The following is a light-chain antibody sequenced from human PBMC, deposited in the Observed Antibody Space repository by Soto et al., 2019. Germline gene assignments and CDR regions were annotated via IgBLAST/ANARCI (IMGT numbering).Light chain of an antibody. CDR2: DAS. Sequence: AIQLTQSPSSLSASVGDRVTITCRASQGISSALAWYQQKPGKAPKLLIYDASSLESGVPSRFSGSGSGTDSTLTISSLQPDDFATYYCQQYYRSSITFGQGTRLEI. CDR3: QQYYRSSIT. J-gene: IGKJ5*01. CDR1: QGISSA. V-gene: IGKV1-13*02.